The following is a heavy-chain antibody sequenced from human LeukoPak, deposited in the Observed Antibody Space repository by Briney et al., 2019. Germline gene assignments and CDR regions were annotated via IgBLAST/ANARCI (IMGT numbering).Heavy chain of an antibody. CDR2: MNPNRGNT. CDR3: AIIWFGESGDAFDI. CDR1: GYTFTSYD. V-gene: IGHV1-8*01. Sequence: VSVQVSCKASGYTFTSYDINWVRQATGQGLEWMGWMNPNRGNTGYAQTFQGRVTMTRNTSISTAYMELSSLRSEDTAVYYCAIIWFGESGDAFDIWGQGTMVSVSS. J-gene: IGHJ3*02. D-gene: IGHD3-10*01.